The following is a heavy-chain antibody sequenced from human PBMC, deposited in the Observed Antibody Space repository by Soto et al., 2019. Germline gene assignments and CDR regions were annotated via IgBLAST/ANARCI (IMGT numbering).Heavy chain of an antibody. Sequence: PGGSLRLSCVGSGFTFSNYGMHRVRQPPGKGLEWVALISDDGDKRYYADSVRGRLIISRDNSKDTLYLQMNSLGPDDTAVYFCAKARVRIVGANSFDYWGQGTPVTVSS. V-gene: IGHV3-30*18. CDR3: AKARVRIVGANSFDY. CDR1: GFTFSNYG. J-gene: IGHJ4*02. D-gene: IGHD1-26*01. CDR2: ISDDGDKR.